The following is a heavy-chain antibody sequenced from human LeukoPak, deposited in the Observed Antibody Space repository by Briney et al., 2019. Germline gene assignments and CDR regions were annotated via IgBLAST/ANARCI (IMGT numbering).Heavy chain of an antibody. CDR1: GFTFSSYG. Sequence: GGSLRLSCAASGFTFSSYGMHWVRQAPGKGLEWVAFIRYDGSNKYYADSVKGRFTISRDNSKNTLYLQMNSLRAEDTAVYYCAKDRGTQQQLVHPLDYWGQGTLVTVSS. CDR2: IRYDGSNK. J-gene: IGHJ4*02. CDR3: AKDRGTQQQLVHPLDY. V-gene: IGHV3-30*02. D-gene: IGHD6-13*01.